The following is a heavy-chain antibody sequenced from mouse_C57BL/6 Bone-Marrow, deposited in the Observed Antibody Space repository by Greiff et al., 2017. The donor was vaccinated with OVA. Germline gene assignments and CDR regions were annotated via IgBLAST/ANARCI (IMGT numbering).Heavy chain of an antibody. D-gene: IGHD4-1*01. CDR3: ARDETGRGDY. J-gene: IGHJ4*01. V-gene: IGHV1-58*01. CDR1: GYTFTSYG. CDR2: IYIGNGYT. Sequence: EVKLVESGAELVRPGSSVKMSCKTSGYTFTSYGINWVKQRPGQGLEWIGYIYIGNGYTEYNEKFKGKATLTSDTSSSTAYMQLSSLTSEDAAVYCCARDETGRGDYWGQGTSVTVSS.